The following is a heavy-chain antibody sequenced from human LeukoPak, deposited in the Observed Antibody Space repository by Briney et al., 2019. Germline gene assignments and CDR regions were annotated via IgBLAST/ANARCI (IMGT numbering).Heavy chain of an antibody. J-gene: IGHJ6*02. Sequence: SETLSLTCSVSGCSIISSSHSWGWIPQPPGKWLEWIGTTYHTGSAYYHPSLRSRVTISIDTSKNQFSLKLSSVTAADTAVYYCARDRPYYDFWSGYYSPYYYYYGMDVWGQGTTVTVSS. V-gene: IGHV4-39*07. D-gene: IGHD3-3*01. CDR2: TYHTGSA. CDR1: GCSIISSSHS. CDR3: ARDRPYYDFWSGYYSPYYYYYGMDV.